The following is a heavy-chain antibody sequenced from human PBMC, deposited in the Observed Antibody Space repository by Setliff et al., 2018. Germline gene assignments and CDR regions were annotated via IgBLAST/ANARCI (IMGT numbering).Heavy chain of an antibody. J-gene: IGHJ4*02. CDR2: VYYSGNT. CDR3: ARYDSSGYSENYYFDY. D-gene: IGHD3-22*01. CDR1: GGSINTTDYY. V-gene: IGHV4-39*07. Sequence: PSETLSLTCTVSGGSINTTDYYWGWIRQPPGKGLEWIGCVYYSGNTYYSPSLKSRVTMFVDTSKNQFSLMLYSVTAADTAIYYCARYDSSGYSENYYFDYWGQGTLVTVSS.